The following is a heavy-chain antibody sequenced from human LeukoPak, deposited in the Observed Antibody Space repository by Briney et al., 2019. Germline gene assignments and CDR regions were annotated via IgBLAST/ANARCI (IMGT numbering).Heavy chain of an antibody. D-gene: IGHD2-21*01. CDR3: ARSAGGVPYCGGNCYSPPSHYYYMDV. J-gene: IGHJ6*03. Sequence: SVKVSCKASGGTFSTYAISWVRQAPGQGLEWMGGIISMFATATYARKFQGRVTITADEFTTTAYMELSSLRSEDTAVYYCARSAGGVPYCGGNCYSPPSHYYYMDVWGRGTTVTVSS. CDR2: IISMFATA. V-gene: IGHV1-69*13. CDR1: GGTFSTYA.